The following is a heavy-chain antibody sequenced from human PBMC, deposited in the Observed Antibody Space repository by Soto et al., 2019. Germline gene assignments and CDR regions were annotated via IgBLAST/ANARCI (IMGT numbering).Heavy chain of an antibody. CDR2: ISGTGGAT. Sequence: EVQLLDSGGGLVQPGRSLRLSCTASGFTFVNYPMAWVRQAPGKGLECVSAISGTGGATYYADSVKGRFTISRDNSKNTLYLQMNNVRVEDTAVYYCARVNDWDDIAFDFWGQGTLVTVSS. CDR1: GFTFVNYP. CDR3: ARVNDWDDIAFDF. V-gene: IGHV3-23*01. J-gene: IGHJ4*02. D-gene: IGHD1-1*01.